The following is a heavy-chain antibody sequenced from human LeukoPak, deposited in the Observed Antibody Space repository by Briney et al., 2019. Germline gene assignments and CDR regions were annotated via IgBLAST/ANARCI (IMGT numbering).Heavy chain of an antibody. CDR3: ARDQRGSYIELWYFDL. V-gene: IGHV3-21*01. CDR2: ISSSSSSYSYT. D-gene: IGHD1-26*01. CDR1: GFTFSSYS. Sequence: PGGSLRLSCAASGFTFSSYSMHWVRQAPGKGLEWVSSISSSSSSYSYTYYADSVKGRFTISRDNAKNSLYLQMNSLRAEDTVVYYCARDQRGSYIELWYFDLWGRGTLVTVSS. J-gene: IGHJ2*01.